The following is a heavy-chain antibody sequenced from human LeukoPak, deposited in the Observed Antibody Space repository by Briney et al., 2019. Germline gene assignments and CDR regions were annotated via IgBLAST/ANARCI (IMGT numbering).Heavy chain of an antibody. Sequence: PGGSLRLSCAASGLTFSSYGMHWVRQAPGKGLEWVAVISYDGSNKYYADSVKGRFTISRDNSKNTLYLQMNSLRAEDTAVYYCAKEGGSGWALDYWGQGTLVTVSS. CDR3: AKEGGSGWALDY. CDR1: GLTFSSYG. D-gene: IGHD6-19*01. J-gene: IGHJ4*02. CDR2: ISYDGSNK. V-gene: IGHV3-30*18.